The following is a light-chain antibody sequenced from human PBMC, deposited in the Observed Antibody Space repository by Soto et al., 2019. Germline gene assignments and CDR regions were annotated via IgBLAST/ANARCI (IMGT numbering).Light chain of an antibody. Sequence: AIRMTQSPSSLSAFVGDRVIITCRASQGIRNDLAWYQQKPGKAPQLLIYSSSYLETGVPPRFSGSGSGTDFTLTISSLQTEDFATYYYLQAYSYPPTFGGGTKVEIK. CDR2: SSS. CDR3: LQAYSYPPT. CDR1: QGIRND. J-gene: IGKJ4*01. V-gene: IGKV1-6*01.